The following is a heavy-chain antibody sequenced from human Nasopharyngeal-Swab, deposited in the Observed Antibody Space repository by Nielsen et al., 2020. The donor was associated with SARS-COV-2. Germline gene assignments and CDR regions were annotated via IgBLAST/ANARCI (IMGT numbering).Heavy chain of an antibody. CDR3: AGRDYYDSSGYLIDY. D-gene: IGHD3-22*01. V-gene: IGHV3-21*01. Sequence: GESLKISCAASGFTFSSYSMNWVRQAPGTGLEWVSSISSSSSYIYYADSVKGRFTISRDNAKNSLYLQMNSLRAEDTAVYYCAGRDYYDSSGYLIDYWGQGTLVTVSS. J-gene: IGHJ4*02. CDR2: ISSSSSYI. CDR1: GFTFSSYS.